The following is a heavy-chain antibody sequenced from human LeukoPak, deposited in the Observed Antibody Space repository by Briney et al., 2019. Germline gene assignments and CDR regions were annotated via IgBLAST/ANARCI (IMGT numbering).Heavy chain of an antibody. J-gene: IGHJ5*02. CDR3: ARALVDSSSSDWFDP. CDR1: GGSFSGYY. V-gene: IGHV4-34*01. Sequence: SETLSLTCAVYGGSFSGYYWSWIRQPPGKGLEWIGEINHSGSTNYNPSFKSRVTISVDTSKNQFTLKLSSVTAADTAVYYCARALVDSSSSDWFDPWGQGTLVTVPS. D-gene: IGHD6-6*01. CDR2: INHSGST.